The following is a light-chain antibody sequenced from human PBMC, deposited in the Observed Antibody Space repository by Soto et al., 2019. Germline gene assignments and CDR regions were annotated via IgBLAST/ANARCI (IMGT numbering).Light chain of an antibody. Sequence: QSVLTQPPSASGTPGQRVTISCSGGSSNIGTNAVNWYQQLPGTASKLLTYNNNQRPSGVPDRFSGSKSGTSASLAISGLQSEDEADYYCAAWDDSLNGYVFGTGTKVTVL. CDR3: AAWDDSLNGYV. CDR1: SSNIGTNA. V-gene: IGLV1-44*01. CDR2: NNN. J-gene: IGLJ1*01.